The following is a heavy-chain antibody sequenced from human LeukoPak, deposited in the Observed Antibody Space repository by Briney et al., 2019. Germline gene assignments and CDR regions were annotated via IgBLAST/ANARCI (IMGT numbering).Heavy chain of an antibody. D-gene: IGHD3-10*01. V-gene: IGHV4-34*01. CDR2: INHSGST. CDR1: GGSFSGYY. Sequence: SETLSLTCAVYGGSFSGYYWSWIRQPPGKGLEWIGEINHSGSTNYNPSLKSRVTISVDTSKNQFSLKLSSVTAADTAVYYCARQDWAYGSGSYYNSYYYYYMDVWGKGTTVTISS. J-gene: IGHJ6*03. CDR3: ARQDWAYGSGSYYNSYYYYYMDV.